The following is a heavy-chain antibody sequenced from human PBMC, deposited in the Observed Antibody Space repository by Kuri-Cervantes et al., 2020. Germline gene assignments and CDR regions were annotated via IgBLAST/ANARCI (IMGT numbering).Heavy chain of an antibody. CDR2: ISAYNGNT. Sequence: ASVKVSCKASGYTFTSYGISWVRQAPGQGLERMGWISAYNGNTNYAQKFQGRVTMTRDTSISTAYMELSRLRSDDTAVYYCAREKRGYYDSSGYHPCDYWGQGTLVTVSS. CDR3: AREKRGYYDSSGYHPCDY. CDR1: GYTFTSYG. D-gene: IGHD3-22*01. J-gene: IGHJ4*02. V-gene: IGHV1-18*01.